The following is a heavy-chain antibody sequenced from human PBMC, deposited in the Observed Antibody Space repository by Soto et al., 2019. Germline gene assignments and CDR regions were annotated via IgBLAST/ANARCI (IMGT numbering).Heavy chain of an antibody. Sequence: ASVKVSCKASGYTFTSYDINWVRQATGQGLEWMGWMNPNSGNTGYAQKFQGRVTITADKSTSTAYMELSSLRSEDTAVYYCARSSGYDRYYYYYYMDVWGKGTTVTVSS. CDR1: GYTFTSYD. CDR3: ARSSGYDRYYYYYYMDV. J-gene: IGHJ6*03. CDR2: MNPNSGNT. D-gene: IGHD5-12*01. V-gene: IGHV1-8*01.